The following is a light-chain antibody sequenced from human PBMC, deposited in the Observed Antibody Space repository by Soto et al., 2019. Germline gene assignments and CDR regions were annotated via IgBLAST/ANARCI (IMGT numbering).Light chain of an antibody. CDR1: SSNIGAVYD. V-gene: IGLV1-40*01. Sequence: QSVLTQPPSVSGAPGQRVTISCTGSSSNIGAVYDVPWYQQLPGTAPKLLIYGNSNRPSGVPDRFSGSKSGTSASLAITGLQAEDEADYYCQSYDSSLSGVVFGGGTKLTVL. CDR3: QSYDSSLSGVV. CDR2: GNS. J-gene: IGLJ2*01.